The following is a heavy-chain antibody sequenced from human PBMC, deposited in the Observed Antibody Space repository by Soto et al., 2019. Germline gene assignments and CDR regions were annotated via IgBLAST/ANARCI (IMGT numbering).Heavy chain of an antibody. CDR2: ISGSGGST. Sequence: EVQLLESGGGLVQPGGSLRLSCAASGFTFSSYAMSWVRQAPGKGLEWVSAISGSGGSTYYADSVKGRFTISRDNSKNTLYLQMNSLRAEDTAVYYCAKDLNRGYCSGGSCYSWYFDYWGQGTQVTVSS. D-gene: IGHD2-15*01. CDR1: GFTFSSYA. CDR3: AKDLNRGYCSGGSCYSWYFDY. V-gene: IGHV3-23*01. J-gene: IGHJ4*02.